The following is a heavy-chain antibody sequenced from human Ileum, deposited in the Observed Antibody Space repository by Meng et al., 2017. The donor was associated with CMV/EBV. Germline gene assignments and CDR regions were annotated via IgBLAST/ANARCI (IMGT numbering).Heavy chain of an antibody. CDR2: INHRGST. J-gene: IGHJ5*02. V-gene: IGHV4-34*01. CDR3: ARVDTLVRGIFTAAWFDP. Sequence: SETLSLTCAVYGGSFSGYSWTWIRQPPGKGLEWIGEINHRGSTTYSPSLKSRVTVSVDTSKNQFSLNLSSVTAADSAVYYCARVDTLVRGIFTAAWFDPWGQGTLVTVSS. CDR1: GGSFSGYS. D-gene: IGHD3-10*01.